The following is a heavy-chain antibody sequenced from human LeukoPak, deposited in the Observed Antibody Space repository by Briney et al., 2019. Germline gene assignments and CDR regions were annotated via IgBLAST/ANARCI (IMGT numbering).Heavy chain of an antibody. J-gene: IGHJ3*02. V-gene: IGHV3-74*03. CDR2: ISVGGSGT. D-gene: IGHD2-8*02. Sequence: PGRSLRLSCAASGFTFSTYWMHWVRQTPGKGLVWVSRISVGGSGTTYADSVKGRFTISRDNAENTLYLQMNSLRAEDTAVYYCARDLVGGAFDIWGQGTMVTVSS. CDR3: ARDLVGGAFDI. CDR1: GFTFSTYW.